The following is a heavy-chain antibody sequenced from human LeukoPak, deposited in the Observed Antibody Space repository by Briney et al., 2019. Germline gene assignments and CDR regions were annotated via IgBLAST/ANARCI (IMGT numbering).Heavy chain of an antibody. CDR1: GFTFSSYS. Sequence: GGSLRLSCAASGFTFSSYSMNWVRQAPGKGLEWVSSISSSSSYIYYADSVKGRFTISRDNAKNSLCLQMNSLRAEDTAVYYCARAGVVVPAAMFNWFDPWGQGTLVTVSS. CDR3: ARAGVVVPAAMFNWFDP. D-gene: IGHD2-2*01. V-gene: IGHV3-21*01. J-gene: IGHJ5*02. CDR2: ISSSSSYI.